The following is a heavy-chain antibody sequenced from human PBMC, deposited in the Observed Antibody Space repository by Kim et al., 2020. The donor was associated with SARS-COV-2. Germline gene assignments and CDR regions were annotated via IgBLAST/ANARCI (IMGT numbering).Heavy chain of an antibody. CDR2: IYYSGST. D-gene: IGHD1-7*01. Sequence: SETLSLTCTVSGGSISSYYWSWIQQPPGKGLEWIGYIYYSGSTNYNPSLKSRVTISVDTSKNQFSLKLSSVTAADTAVYYCARVTEDWNYGGGYNWFDPWGQGTLVTVSS. CDR3: ARVTEDWNYGGGYNWFDP. J-gene: IGHJ5*02. V-gene: IGHV4-59*13. CDR1: GGSISSYY.